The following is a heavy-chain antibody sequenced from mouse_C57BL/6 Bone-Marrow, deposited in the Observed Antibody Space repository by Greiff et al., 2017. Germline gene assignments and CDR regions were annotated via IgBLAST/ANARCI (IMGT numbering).Heavy chain of an antibody. V-gene: IGHV1-55*01. CDR3: ARYYYGSSPRVFDV. CDR1: GYTFTSYW. J-gene: IGHJ1*03. CDR2: IYPGSGST. Sequence: VQLQQPGAELVKPGASVKMSCKASGYTFTSYWITWVKQRPGQGLEWIGDIYPGSGSTNYNEKFKSKATLTVDTSSSTAYMQLSSLTSEDSAVYYGARYYYGSSPRVFDVWGTGTTVTVSS. D-gene: IGHD1-1*01.